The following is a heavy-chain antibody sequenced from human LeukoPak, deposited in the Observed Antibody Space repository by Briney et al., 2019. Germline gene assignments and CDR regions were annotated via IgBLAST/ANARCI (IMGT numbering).Heavy chain of an antibody. D-gene: IGHD5-12*01. Sequence: PSETLSLTCTVSGGPMSSYYWRWLRQPTGKGLEWIGYIYYSGSNNYNPSLKSRVTLSVDTSKKQFTLTLGSVTAAGTAVYLCGRGRYGWLPFDYCGQGKLGTVSS. CDR3: GRGRYGWLPFDY. J-gene: IGHJ4*02. CDR2: IYYSGSN. V-gene: IGHV4-59*01. CDR1: GGPMSSYY.